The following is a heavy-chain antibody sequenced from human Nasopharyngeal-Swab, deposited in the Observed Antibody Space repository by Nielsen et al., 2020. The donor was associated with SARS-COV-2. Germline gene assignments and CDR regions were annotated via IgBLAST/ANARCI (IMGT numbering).Heavy chain of an antibody. J-gene: IGHJ6*02. CDR3: ARELGRGYSGYDNYYGMDV. CDR2: IYSGGST. Sequence: RQYQGQGLERVSVIYSGGSTYYADSVKGRFTISRHNSKNTLYLQMNSLRAEDTAVYYCARELGRGYSGYDNYYGMDVWGQGTTVTVSS. V-gene: IGHV3-53*04. D-gene: IGHD5-12*01.